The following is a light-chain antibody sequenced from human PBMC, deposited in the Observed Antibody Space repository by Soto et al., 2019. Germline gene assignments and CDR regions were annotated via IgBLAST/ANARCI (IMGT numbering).Light chain of an antibody. CDR3: QQYNNWPLT. Sequence: EIVFKQSPGTLSLYPGERATLSCRASQSVIGRQLAWYQHKPGQAPRLLIYGVSTRATGIPDRFTGSGSGTEFTLTISSLQSEDFAVYYCQQYNNWPLTFGQGTKVDNK. CDR1: QSVIGRQ. CDR2: GVS. V-gene: IGKV3D-15*01. J-gene: IGKJ1*01.